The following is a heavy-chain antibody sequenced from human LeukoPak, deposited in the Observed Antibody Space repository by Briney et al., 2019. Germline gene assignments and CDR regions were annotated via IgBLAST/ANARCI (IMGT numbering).Heavy chain of an antibody. V-gene: IGHV4-34*01. CDR3: ARGLRTMVRGVIITANFDY. J-gene: IGHJ4*02. CDR1: GGSFSGYY. CDR2: INHSGST. Sequence: SETLSLTCAVYGGSFSGYYWSWIRQPPGKGLEWIGEINHSGSTNYNPSLKGRVTISVDTSKNQFSLKLSSVTAADTAVYYCARGLRTMVRGVIITANFDYWGQGTLVTVSS. D-gene: IGHD3-10*01.